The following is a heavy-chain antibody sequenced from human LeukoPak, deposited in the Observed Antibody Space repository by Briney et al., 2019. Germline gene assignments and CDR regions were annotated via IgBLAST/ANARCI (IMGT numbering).Heavy chain of an antibody. CDR3: ARGGERFLEWLPNEDFQH. CDR1: GYSFTSYW. CDR2: IYPGDSDT. D-gene: IGHD3-3*01. J-gene: IGHJ1*01. Sequence: GESLKISCKGSGYSFTSYWIGWVRQMPGKGLEWMGIIYPGDSDTRYSPSFQGQVTISADKSISTAYLQWSSLKASDTAMYYCARGGERFLEWLPNEDFQHWGQGTLVTVSS. V-gene: IGHV5-51*01.